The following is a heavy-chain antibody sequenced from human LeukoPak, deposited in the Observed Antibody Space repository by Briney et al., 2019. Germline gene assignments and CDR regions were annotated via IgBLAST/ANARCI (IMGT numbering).Heavy chain of an antibody. CDR3: ARHGKGVTYFYTFDI. CDR2: VYASGAT. D-gene: IGHD2/OR15-2a*01. Sequence: KASETLSLTCTVSGGSITNYYWSWIRQPPGEGLEWIGYVYASGATNPNPSLKSRVTISVDTSKNQFSLKLSSVTAADTAVYYCARHGKGVTYFYTFDIWGQGTVVAVSS. CDR1: GGSITNYY. J-gene: IGHJ3*02. V-gene: IGHV4-59*08.